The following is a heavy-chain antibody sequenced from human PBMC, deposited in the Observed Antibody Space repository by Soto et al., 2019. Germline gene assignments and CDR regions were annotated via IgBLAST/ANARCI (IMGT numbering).Heavy chain of an antibody. CDR3: AKDQADDYGDYGEDYYYYYGMDV. CDR2: ISGSGGST. D-gene: IGHD4-17*01. V-gene: IGHV3-23*01. J-gene: IGHJ6*02. Sequence: PGGSLRLSCAAAGFTFSSYAMSWVRQAPGKGLEWVSAISGSGGSTYYADSVKGRFTISRDNSKNTLYLQMNSLRAEDTAVYYCAKDQADDYGDYGEDYYYYYGMDVWGQGTTVTVSS. CDR1: GFTFSSYA.